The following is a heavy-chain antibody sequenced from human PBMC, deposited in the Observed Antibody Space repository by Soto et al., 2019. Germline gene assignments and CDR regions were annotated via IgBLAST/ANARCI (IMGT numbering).Heavy chain of an antibody. CDR1: GGTFSTYA. V-gene: IGHV1-69*13. CDR2: IIPIYGTA. D-gene: IGHD5-12*01. CDR3: AREDKPGGYTPPGPSVFDS. J-gene: IGHJ4*02. Sequence: ASVKVSCKASGGTFSTYAISWVRQAPGQGLEWMGGIIPIYGTANYAQKFQGRLTMTADESTSTVYMELSSLRSDDTAVYYCAREDKPGGYTPPGPSVFDSWGQGSLVIVSS.